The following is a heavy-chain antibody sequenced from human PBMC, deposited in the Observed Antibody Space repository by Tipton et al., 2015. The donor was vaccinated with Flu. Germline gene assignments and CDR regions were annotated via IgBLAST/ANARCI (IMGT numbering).Heavy chain of an antibody. CDR3: ARDRPYGDFSETLDY. CDR1: GDSLTNGRY. D-gene: IGHD4-17*01. Sequence: TLSLTCTVSGDSLTNGRYWDWVRRPPGKGLEWIGNIHHRGSTYYSPSLKSRVTISMDTSKNQFSLTLISVTAADTAIYYCARDRPYGDFSETLDYWGQGMLVTISS. CDR2: IHHRGST. V-gene: IGHV4-38-2*02. J-gene: IGHJ4*02.